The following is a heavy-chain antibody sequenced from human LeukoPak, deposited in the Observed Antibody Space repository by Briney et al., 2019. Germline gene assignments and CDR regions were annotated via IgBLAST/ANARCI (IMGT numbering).Heavy chain of an antibody. CDR1: GGSISSGDYY. CDR2: ISYSGST. CDR3: ARALNPNFWSSRMDV. D-gene: IGHD3-3*01. J-gene: IGHJ6*04. Sequence: SETLSLTCTVSGGSISSGDYYWSWIRQPPGKGLGWIGYISYSGSTYYNPPLKSRVTISIDTSKNQFSLKLRSVTAADTAVYYCARALNPNFWSSRMDVWGKGTTVTVSS. V-gene: IGHV4-30-4*08.